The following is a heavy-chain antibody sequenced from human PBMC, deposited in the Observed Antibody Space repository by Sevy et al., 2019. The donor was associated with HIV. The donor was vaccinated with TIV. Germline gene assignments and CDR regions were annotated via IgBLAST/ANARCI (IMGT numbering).Heavy chain of an antibody. J-gene: IGHJ4*02. CDR2: ISDSGGST. Sequence: GGSLRLSCAASGFTFSTYAMSWVRQAPGKGLEWVSGISDSGGSTYYADSVKGRFTISRDNSKNTLYLQMDSLRAEDTAVYYCAKDPKQYYDFWSGYLIFDYWGQGSLVTVSS. CDR1: GFTFSTYA. V-gene: IGHV3-23*01. D-gene: IGHD3-3*01. CDR3: AKDPKQYYDFWSGYLIFDY.